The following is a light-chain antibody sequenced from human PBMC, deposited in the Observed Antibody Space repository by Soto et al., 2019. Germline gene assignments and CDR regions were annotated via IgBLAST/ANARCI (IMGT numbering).Light chain of an antibody. Sequence: EIVLTQSPGTLSLSPGERATLSCRASQSVSSSYLAWYQQKPGQAPRLLIYGASSRATGIPDRFSGSGSGTDFTLTISTLEPEDFAVYYSQQYGSSPTFGGGTKVEIK. CDR2: GAS. V-gene: IGKV3-20*01. J-gene: IGKJ4*01. CDR3: QQYGSSPT. CDR1: QSVSSSY.